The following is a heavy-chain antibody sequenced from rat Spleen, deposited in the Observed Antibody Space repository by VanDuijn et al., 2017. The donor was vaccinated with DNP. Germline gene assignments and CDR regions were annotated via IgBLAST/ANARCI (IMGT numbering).Heavy chain of an antibody. CDR2: ISYSGST. J-gene: IGHJ2*01. V-gene: IGHV3-1*01. Sequence: EVQLQESGPGLVKPSQSLSLTCSVTGYSITSNYWGWIRKFPGNKMEWIGHISYSGSTSYNPSLKSRISITRDTSKNQFFLQLNSVTAEDTATYYCARYPLLRVEVGYFDYWGQGVMVTVSS. D-gene: IGHD1-6*01. CDR3: ARYPLLRVEVGYFDY. CDR1: GYSITSNY.